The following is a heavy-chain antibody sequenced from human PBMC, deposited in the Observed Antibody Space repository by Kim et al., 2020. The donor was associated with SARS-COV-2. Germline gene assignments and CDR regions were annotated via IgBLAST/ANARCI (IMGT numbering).Heavy chain of an antibody. Sequence: GDSVKGRFTIARDNSKNTLYLQMNSLRAEDTAVYYCARGQLYSSSWYFDYWGQGTLVTVSS. J-gene: IGHJ4*02. D-gene: IGHD6-13*01. CDR3: ARGQLYSSSWYFDY. V-gene: IGHV3-53*01.